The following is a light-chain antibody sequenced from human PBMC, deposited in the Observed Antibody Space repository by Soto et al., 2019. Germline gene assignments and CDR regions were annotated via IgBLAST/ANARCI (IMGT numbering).Light chain of an antibody. CDR3: QQYSNSPEFT. Sequence: EIVLTQSPGTLSLSPGERATLSCRASQRVGRSYLAWYQQKPGQAPRLLIYGASSRATGIPDRFSGSGSGTDFTLTISRLEPEDFSVYYCQQYSNSPEFTFGPGTKVDIK. V-gene: IGKV3-20*01. J-gene: IGKJ3*01. CDR1: QRVGRSY. CDR2: GAS.